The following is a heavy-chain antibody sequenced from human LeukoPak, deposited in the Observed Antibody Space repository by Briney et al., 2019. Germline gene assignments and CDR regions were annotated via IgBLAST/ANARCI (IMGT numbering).Heavy chain of an antibody. CDR3: ARDNSYGYFYFDF. Sequence: NLSQTLSLTCAISGDSVSSGGAAWNWIRQSPSRGLEWLGRTYYRSKWYNDYAVSVKSRITINPDTSKNQFSLQLNSMTPEDTAPYYCARDNSYGYFYFDFWGQGTLVTVSS. J-gene: IGHJ4*02. D-gene: IGHD5-18*01. CDR1: GDSVSSGGAA. V-gene: IGHV6-1*01. CDR2: TYYRSKWYN.